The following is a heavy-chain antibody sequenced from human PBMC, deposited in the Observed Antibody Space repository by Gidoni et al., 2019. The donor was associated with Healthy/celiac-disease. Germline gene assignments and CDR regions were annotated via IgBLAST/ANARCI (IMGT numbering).Heavy chain of an antibody. V-gene: IGHV3-30*18. Sequence: QVQLVESGEGVVQPGRSLRLSCAASGFTFSSYGMHWVRQAPGKGLEWVAVISYDGSNKYYADSVKGRFTISRDNSKNTLYLQMNSLRAEDTAVYYCAKDGRRYSSGWYFDYWGQGTLVTVSS. J-gene: IGHJ4*02. CDR1: GFTFSSYG. D-gene: IGHD6-19*01. CDR2: ISYDGSNK. CDR3: AKDGRRYSSGWYFDY.